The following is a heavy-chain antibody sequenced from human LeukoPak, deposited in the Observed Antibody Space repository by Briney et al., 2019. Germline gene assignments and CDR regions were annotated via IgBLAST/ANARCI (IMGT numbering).Heavy chain of an antibody. V-gene: IGHV3-30*02. CDR3: AKENEWLPRDYYYYYMDV. CDR2: IRYDGSNN. CDR1: GFTFSSYG. D-gene: IGHD3-3*01. Sequence: GGSLRLSCAASGFTFSSYGMHWVRQAPGKGLEWVAFIRYDGSNNYYADSVKGRFTISRDNSKNTLYLQMNSLRGEDTAVYYCAKENEWLPRDYYYYYMDVWGKGTTVTVSS. J-gene: IGHJ6*03.